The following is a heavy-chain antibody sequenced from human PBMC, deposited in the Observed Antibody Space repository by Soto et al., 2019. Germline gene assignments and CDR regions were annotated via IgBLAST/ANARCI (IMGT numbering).Heavy chain of an antibody. V-gene: IGHV4-4*02. J-gene: IGHJ4*02. D-gene: IGHD3-10*01. Sequence: PSETLSLTCAVSGGSISGSNWWSWVRQPPGKGLEWIGEIYHSGSTNYNPSLKSRVTISVDKSKNQFSLKLSSVTAADTAVHYCARAEGGSGSYFDLPRYFEYWGPGTLVTVSS. CDR3: ARAEGGSGSYFDLPRYFEY. CDR2: IYHSGST. CDR1: GGSISGSNW.